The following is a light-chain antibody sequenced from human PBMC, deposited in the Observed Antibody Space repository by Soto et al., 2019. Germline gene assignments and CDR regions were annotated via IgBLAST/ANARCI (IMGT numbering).Light chain of an antibody. CDR2: GAS. CDR1: KSVSDN. V-gene: IGKV3-15*01. CDR3: QQYNNWPPLT. J-gene: IGKJ4*01. Sequence: EIMMTQSPATLSVSPGERATLSCRASKSVSDNLAWYQQRPCQAPRLLIYGASTRATGIPGRFSGSGSGTEFTLTISSLQSEDFAVYYCQQYNNWPPLTFGGGTKVEI.